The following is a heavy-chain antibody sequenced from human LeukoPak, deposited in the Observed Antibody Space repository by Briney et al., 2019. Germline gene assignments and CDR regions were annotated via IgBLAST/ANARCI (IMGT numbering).Heavy chain of an antibody. V-gene: IGHV4-39*01. CDR2: IYYSGNT. Sequence: SETLSLTCTVSGGSISSSSYYWGWIRQPPGKGLEWLGSIYYSGNTYYNPSLKSRVTISVDTSKNQFSLKLSSVTAADTSVYYCARERYYYDSSSEGNYWGQGTLVTVSS. D-gene: IGHD3-22*01. CDR1: GGSISSSSYY. J-gene: IGHJ4*02. CDR3: ARERYYYDSSSEGNY.